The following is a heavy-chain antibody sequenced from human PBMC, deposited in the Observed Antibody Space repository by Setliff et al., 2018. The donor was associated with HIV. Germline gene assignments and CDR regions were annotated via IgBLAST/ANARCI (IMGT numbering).Heavy chain of an antibody. V-gene: IGHV1-3*01. J-gene: IGHJ5*02. CDR3: AREFIPVMYARQGGRFDP. CDR1: GYTFTTYA. CDR2: INGGNGNT. Sequence: ASVKVSCKASGYTFTTYAMHWVRQAPGQRLEWMGWINGGNGNTEYSQKFQGRVTITRDISASTVYMELSSLRFEDTAVYYCAREFIPVMYARQGGRFDPWGQGTLVTVSS. D-gene: IGHD2-8*01.